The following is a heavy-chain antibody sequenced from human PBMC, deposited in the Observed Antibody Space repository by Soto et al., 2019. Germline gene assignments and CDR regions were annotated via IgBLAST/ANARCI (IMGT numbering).Heavy chain of an antibody. V-gene: IGHV4-59*01. CDR3: TRVGGYYGDYPNFDY. Sequence: PSETLSLTCTFSCSSIIPYYWSWIRQPPGKGLEWIGYIYYTGSTKYNPSLKGRVTISLGTSRNQVSLKLSSVTAADTAVYYCTRVGGYYGDYPNFDYWGPGTLVTVSS. D-gene: IGHD4-17*01. CDR2: IYYTGST. J-gene: IGHJ4*02. CDR1: CSSIIPYY.